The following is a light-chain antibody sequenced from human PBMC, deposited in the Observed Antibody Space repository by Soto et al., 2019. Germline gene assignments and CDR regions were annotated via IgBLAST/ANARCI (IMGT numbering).Light chain of an antibody. CDR3: QHYNSYPWT. CDR2: KAS. J-gene: IGKJ1*01. Sequence: DIQMTPSPSTLSASVVDRVTITCRASQSISSWLAWYQQKPGRAPNLLIHKASHLESGVPSRFSGSGSGTEFTLTISSLQPGDFATYYCQHYNSYPWTFGQGTKVDIK. CDR1: QSISSW. V-gene: IGKV1-5*03.